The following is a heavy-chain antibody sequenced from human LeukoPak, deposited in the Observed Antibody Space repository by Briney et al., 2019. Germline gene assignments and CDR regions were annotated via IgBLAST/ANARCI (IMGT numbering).Heavy chain of an antibody. CDR2: LFDSVNT. CDR3: ARGRYCSADICSGGDAFDI. J-gene: IGHJ3*02. Sequence: SETLSLTCTVSGGSISSHYWSWIRQPPGKGLEWIAYLFDSVNTKDNPSLQSRLTLSVDTSKNQFSLKLSSVTAADTAVYYCARGRYCSADICSGGDAFDIWGQGTMVSVSS. V-gene: IGHV4-59*11. D-gene: IGHD2-15*01. CDR1: GGSISSHY.